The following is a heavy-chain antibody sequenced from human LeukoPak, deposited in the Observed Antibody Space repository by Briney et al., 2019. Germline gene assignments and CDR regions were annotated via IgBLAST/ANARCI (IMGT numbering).Heavy chain of an antibody. CDR2: ISSSGSTI. J-gene: IGHJ4*02. D-gene: IGHD3-22*01. CDR1: GFTFSSYE. Sequence: GGSLRLSCAASGFTFSSYEMNWVRQAPGKGLEWVSYISSSGSTIYYADSVKGRFTISRDNSRNTLYLQMNSLRGEDTAVYYCARDPDSSGYYVIDYWGQGTLVTVSS. CDR3: ARDPDSSGYYVIDY. V-gene: IGHV3-48*03.